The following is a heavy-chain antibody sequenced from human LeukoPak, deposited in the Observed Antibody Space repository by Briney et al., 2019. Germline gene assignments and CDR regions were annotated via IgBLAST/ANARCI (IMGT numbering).Heavy chain of an antibody. J-gene: IGHJ6*04. CDR2: IYYSGST. Sequence: PSETLSLTCTVSGASISRGDYYWSWLRQSPGKGLELIGYIYYSGSTFYNPSLKRRLTISVDTSKNHFSLKLNSVTAADTAVYYCARVRRFGELYNYYGMDVWGKGTTVTVSS. D-gene: IGHD3-10*01. V-gene: IGHV4-30-4*01. CDR1: GASISRGDYY. CDR3: ARVRRFGELYNYYGMDV.